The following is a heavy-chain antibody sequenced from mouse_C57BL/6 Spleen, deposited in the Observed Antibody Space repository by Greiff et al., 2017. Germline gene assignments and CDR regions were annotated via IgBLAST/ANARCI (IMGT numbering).Heavy chain of an antibody. V-gene: IGHV5-9*01. D-gene: IGHD4-1*01. J-gene: IGHJ2*01. CDR1: GFTFSSYT. Sequence: EVKLVESGGGLVKPGGSLKLSCAASGFTFSSYTMSWVRQTPEKRLEWVATISGGGGNTYYPDSVKGRFTISRDNAKNTLYLQMSSLRSEDTAFYYCARHNWDYFDYWGQGTTLTVSS. CDR3: ARHNWDYFDY. CDR2: ISGGGGNT.